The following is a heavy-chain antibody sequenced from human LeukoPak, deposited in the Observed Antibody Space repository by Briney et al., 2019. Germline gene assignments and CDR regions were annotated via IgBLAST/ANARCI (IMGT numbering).Heavy chain of an antibody. J-gene: IGHJ4*02. CDR1: GYTFIDYY. CDR3: ARSNTAMEH. V-gene: IGHV1-2*02. CDR2: INTNTGET. D-gene: IGHD5-18*01. Sequence: SVKVSCKASGYTFIDYYMNWVRQVPGQGLEWMGWINTNTGETNYAQKFQGRVTMTRDTSISTAYMELSRLRSDDTAVYYCARSNTAMEHWGQGTLVTVSS.